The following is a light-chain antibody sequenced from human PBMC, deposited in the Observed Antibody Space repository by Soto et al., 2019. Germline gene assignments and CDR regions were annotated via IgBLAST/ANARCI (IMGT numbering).Light chain of an antibody. Sequence: DIEMTQSPSTLSGSLGERVTITCRARQTISSWLAWYQQKPGKAPKLLIYKASTLKSGVPSRFRGSGSGTEFTLTISSLQPDDFETYYCQHYNSYSEAFGQGTKVDIK. CDR2: KAS. CDR3: QHYNSYSEA. J-gene: IGKJ1*01. V-gene: IGKV1-5*03. CDR1: QTISSW.